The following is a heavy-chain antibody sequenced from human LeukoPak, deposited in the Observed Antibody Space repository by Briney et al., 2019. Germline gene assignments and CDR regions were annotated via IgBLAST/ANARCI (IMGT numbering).Heavy chain of an antibody. Sequence: SETLSLTCTVSGDSIGSYYWSWIRQSAGKGLEWIGRIYSSGTTDYNPSLKSRVTMSVDTSKNQFSLKLSSVTAADTAVYYCARVLSKYSGSWYWGQGTLVTVSS. CDR1: GDSIGSYY. J-gene: IGHJ4*02. D-gene: IGHD6-13*01. V-gene: IGHV4-4*07. CDR3: ARVLSKYSGSWY. CDR2: IYSSGTT.